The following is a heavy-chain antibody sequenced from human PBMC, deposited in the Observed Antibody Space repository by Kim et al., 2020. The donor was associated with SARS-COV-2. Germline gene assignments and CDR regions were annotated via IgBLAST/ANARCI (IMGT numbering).Heavy chain of an antibody. CDR3: ARGQESSGYYYYYYGMDV. D-gene: IGHD3-22*01. V-gene: IGHV4-34*01. J-gene: IGHJ6*02. Sequence: KSRVTISVDTSKNQFSRKLSSVTAADTAVYYCARGQESSGYYYYYYGMDVWGQGTTVTVSS.